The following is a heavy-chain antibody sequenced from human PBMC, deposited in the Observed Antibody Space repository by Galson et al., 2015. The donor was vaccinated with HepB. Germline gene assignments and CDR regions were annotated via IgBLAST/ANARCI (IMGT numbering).Heavy chain of an antibody. D-gene: IGHD6-19*01. J-gene: IGHJ4*02. V-gene: IGHV1-18*04. CDR2: ISAYNGNT. Sequence: SVKVSCKASGYTFTSYGISWVRQAPGQGLEWMGWISAYNGNTNYVQKLQGRVTMTTDTSTSTAYMELRSLRSDDTAVYYCARDGSGAVAGRCDYWGQGTLVTVSS. CDR1: GYTFTSYG. CDR3: ARDGSGAVAGRCDY.